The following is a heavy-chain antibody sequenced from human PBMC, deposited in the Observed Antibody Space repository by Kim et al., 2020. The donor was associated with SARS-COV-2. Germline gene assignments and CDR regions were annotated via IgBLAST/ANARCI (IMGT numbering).Heavy chain of an antibody. CDR1: GFTFSNAW. CDR2: IKTKVDGGTT. V-gene: IGHV3-15*01. Sequence: GGSLRLSCAASGFTFSNAWMNWVRQAPGKGLEWLGRIKTKVDGGTTDSAVFGKGIFTFSRDDSKNILYLQMNSLKTEDTAVYYCTTDLNVTGSYLWAPYYYRGVRVGGKGTTLNVAP. D-gene: IGHD3-10*01. CDR3: TTDLNVTGSYLWAPYYYRGVRV. J-gene: IGHJ6*04.